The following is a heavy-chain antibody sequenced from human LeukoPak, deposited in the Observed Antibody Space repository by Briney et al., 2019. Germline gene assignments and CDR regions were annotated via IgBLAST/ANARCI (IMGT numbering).Heavy chain of an antibody. CDR2: IEPDGSEK. D-gene: IGHD4-17*01. CDR3: VKDDRRYGDYGYFDH. J-gene: IGHJ4*02. Sequence: EPGGSLRLSCTASGFTFSSHWMRWARQAPGRGLEWVATIEPDGSEKYYLDSVKGRFTISRDNAKNSLYLQMNSLRAEDTAVYYCVKDDRRYGDYGYFDHWGQEALVTVSS. CDR1: GFTFSSHW. V-gene: IGHV3-7*01.